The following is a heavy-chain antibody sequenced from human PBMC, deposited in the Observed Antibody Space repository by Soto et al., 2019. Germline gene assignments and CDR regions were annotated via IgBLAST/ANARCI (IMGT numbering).Heavy chain of an antibody. Sequence: GGSLRLSCAASGFPFSSYAMSWVRQAPGKGLEWVSAISGSGGSTYYADSVKGRFTISRDNSKNTLYLQMNSLRAEDTAVYYCAKDNRGYSGYVLPDAFDIWGQGTMVTVSS. CDR1: GFPFSSYA. J-gene: IGHJ3*02. V-gene: IGHV3-23*01. CDR2: ISGSGGST. CDR3: AKDNRGYSGYVLPDAFDI. D-gene: IGHD5-12*01.